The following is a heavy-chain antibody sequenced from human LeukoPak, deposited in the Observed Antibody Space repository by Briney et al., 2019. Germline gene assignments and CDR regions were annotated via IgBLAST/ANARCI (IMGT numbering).Heavy chain of an antibody. V-gene: IGHV3-7*01. J-gene: IGHJ4*02. CDR1: GFTFSSYW. Sequence: GGSLRLSCAASGFTFSSYWMNWARQAPGKGLEWVASINHNGNVNYYVDSVKGRFTISRDNAKNSLYLQMNSLRAEDTAVYYCARRYFDYWGQGTLVTVSS. CDR3: ARRYFDY. CDR2: INHNGNVN.